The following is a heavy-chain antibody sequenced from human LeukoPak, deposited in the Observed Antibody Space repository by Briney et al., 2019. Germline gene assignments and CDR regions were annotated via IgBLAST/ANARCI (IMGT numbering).Heavy chain of an antibody. V-gene: IGHV4-38-2*02. D-gene: IGHD5-24*01. Sequence: SETLSLTCTVSGYSISSGYYWGWIRQPPGKGLEWIGSIYHSGSTYYNPSLKSRVTISVDTSKNQFSLKLSSVTAADAAVYYCARPRRDGYNIGAFDIWGQGTMVTVSS. CDR2: IYHSGST. CDR1: GYSISSGYY. CDR3: ARPRRDGYNIGAFDI. J-gene: IGHJ3*02.